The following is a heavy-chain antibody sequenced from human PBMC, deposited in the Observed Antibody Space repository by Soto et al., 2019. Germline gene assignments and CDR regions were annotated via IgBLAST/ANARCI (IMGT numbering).Heavy chain of an antibody. J-gene: IGHJ4*02. V-gene: IGHV3-33*01. D-gene: IGHD6-19*01. CDR1: GFGLNTND. Sequence: QVQLVESGGGVVQPGGSLRLSCAASGFGLNTNDMHWVRQAPGKGLEWVAIIYSDGTNKYYADSVKGRFTISRDISKSTVYLQMNSLRVEDTSVYYCARDWRLVRPFEYWGQGTLVTVSS. CDR2: IYSDGTNK. CDR3: ARDWRLVRPFEY.